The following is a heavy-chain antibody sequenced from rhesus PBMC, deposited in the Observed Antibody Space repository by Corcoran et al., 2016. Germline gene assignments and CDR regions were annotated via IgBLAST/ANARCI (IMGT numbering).Heavy chain of an antibody. Sequence: QVQLQESGPGLVKPSETLSLTCGVSGGSISGDYDWSWIRQAPGQGLEWIGQIYGGSGTTAYNPSLHNRVTISKDTSRKQFSLKLTSVTAADPAIFYCASRRPTAPFDYWGQGVLVTVSS. CDR3: ASRRPTAPFDY. J-gene: IGHJ4*01. V-gene: IGHV4-76*01. D-gene: IGHD4-11*01. CDR1: GGSISGDYD. CDR2: IYGGSGTT.